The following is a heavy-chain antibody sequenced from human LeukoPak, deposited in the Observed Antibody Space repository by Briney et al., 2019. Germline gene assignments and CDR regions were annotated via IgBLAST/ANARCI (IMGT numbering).Heavy chain of an antibody. CDR3: ARDPRPPYCSGGSCYTYNWFDP. Sequence: SETLSLTCTVSGGSISSYYWSWIRQPAGKGLEWIGRIYTSGSTNYNPSLKSRVTMSVDTSKNQFSLKLSSVTAADTAVYYCARDPRPPYCSGGSCYTYNWFDPWGQGTLVTVSS. V-gene: IGHV4-4*07. J-gene: IGHJ5*02. CDR1: GGSISSYY. D-gene: IGHD2-15*01. CDR2: IYTSGST.